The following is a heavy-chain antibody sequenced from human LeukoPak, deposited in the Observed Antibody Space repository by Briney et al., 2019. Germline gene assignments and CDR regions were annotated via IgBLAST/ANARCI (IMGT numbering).Heavy chain of an antibody. V-gene: IGHV3-33*01. D-gene: IGHD5-24*01. CDR3: ARELYGYYFDS. CDR1: GFIFSNYG. Sequence: PGTSLRLSCTASGFIFSNYGMHWVRQAPGKGLEWVAVIWYDGSKKYYADSVKGRFTISRDSSKNTLYLQMISLRAEDTAIYYCARELYGYYFDSWGQGTLVTVPS. CDR2: IWYDGSKK. J-gene: IGHJ4*02.